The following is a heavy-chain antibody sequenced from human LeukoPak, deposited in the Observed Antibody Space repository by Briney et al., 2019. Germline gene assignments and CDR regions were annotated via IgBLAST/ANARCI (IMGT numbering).Heavy chain of an antibody. Sequence: SETLSLTCAVYGGSFSGYYWSWIRQPPGKGLEWIGEINHSGSTNYNPSLKSRVTISVDTSKNQFSLNLSSVTAADTAVYYCARRRTYYYDSSGYYVTFFDYWGQGTLVTVSS. D-gene: IGHD3-22*01. J-gene: IGHJ4*02. CDR2: INHSGST. V-gene: IGHV4-34*01. CDR3: ARRRTYYYDSSGYYVTFFDY. CDR1: GGSFSGYY.